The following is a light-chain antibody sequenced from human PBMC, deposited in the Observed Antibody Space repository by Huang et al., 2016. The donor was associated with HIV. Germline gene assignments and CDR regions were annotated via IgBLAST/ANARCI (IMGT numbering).Light chain of an antibody. CDR3: LPYNNWPPWT. J-gene: IGKJ1*01. Sequence: ELVMTQSPATLSVSPGKRATLACRASQSVSSNLGWYQHKPGQAPRLLIYGASTRATDIPARFSGSGSGTEFTLTITSLQSEDFAVYYCLPYNNWPPWTFGQGTKVEIK. CDR2: GAS. CDR1: QSVSSN. V-gene: IGKV3-15*01.